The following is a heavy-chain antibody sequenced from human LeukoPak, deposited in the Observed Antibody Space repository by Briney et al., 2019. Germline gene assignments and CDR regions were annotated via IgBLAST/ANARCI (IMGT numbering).Heavy chain of an antibody. D-gene: IGHD3-10*01. V-gene: IGHV1-3*03. J-gene: IGHJ4*02. CDR1: GYTFTSYA. CDR2: INAGNGNT. CDR3: ARGVRTYYYGSGSSLGAKYYFDY. Sequence: GASVKVSCKASGYTFTSYAMHWVRQAPGQRLEWMGWINAGNGNTKYSQEFQGRVTITRDTSASTAYMELSSLRSEDMAVYYCARGVRTYYYGSGSSLGAKYYFDYWGQGTLVTVSS.